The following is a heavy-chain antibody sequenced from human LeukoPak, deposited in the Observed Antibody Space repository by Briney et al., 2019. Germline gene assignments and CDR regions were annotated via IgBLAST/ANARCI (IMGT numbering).Heavy chain of an antibody. CDR2: INPSSGGT. J-gene: IGHJ6*02. D-gene: IGHD7-27*01. V-gene: IGHV1-2*02. CDR3: ANLMGTAYFYVMDV. Sequence: ASVKVSCKASGYXFTDYYIHWVRQAPGQGLKWMRWINPSSGGTKFAQKFQGRVAMTRDTSISTAYMELSRLSSDDTAVYYCANLMGTAYFYVMDVWGQGTTVTVSS. CDR1: GYXFTDYY.